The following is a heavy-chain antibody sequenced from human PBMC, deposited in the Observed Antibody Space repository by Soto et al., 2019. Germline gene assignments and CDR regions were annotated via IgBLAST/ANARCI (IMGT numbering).Heavy chain of an antibody. D-gene: IGHD3-3*01. V-gene: IGHV1-3*03. J-gene: IGHJ4*02. Sequence: ASVKVSCKASGYTFTSYGISWVRQAPGQGLEWMGWINSGNGNTKYSEEFQGRVTITRDTSASTAYMELNSLTSEDTAVYYCARGLTIFGVVIGYWGQGTLVTVSS. CDR2: INSGNGNT. CDR3: ARGLTIFGVVIGY. CDR1: GYTFTSYG.